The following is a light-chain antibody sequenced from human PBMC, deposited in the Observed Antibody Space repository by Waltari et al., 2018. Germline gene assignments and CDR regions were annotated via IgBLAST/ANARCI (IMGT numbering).Light chain of an antibody. V-gene: IGKV3-11*01. Sequence: EIVLTQSPATLSLSPGERATLSCRASQSVGSYLGWYQQKPGQAPRLLIYDASTRATGIPARFSGSVSGTDFTLTISNLEPEDFAVYYCQQRSNWPPITFGQGTRLEIK. CDR1: QSVGSY. J-gene: IGKJ5*01. CDR2: DAS. CDR3: QQRSNWPPIT.